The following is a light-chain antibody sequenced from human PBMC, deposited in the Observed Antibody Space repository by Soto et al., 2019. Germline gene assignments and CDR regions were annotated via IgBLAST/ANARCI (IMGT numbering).Light chain of an antibody. Sequence: EIVLTQSPGTLSLSPGERATLFCRVSQIVSSSYLAWYQQKPVQAPRLLIYGASSRVTGIPDRFRGSGSGTDFTLTISRLEPETFAGYYCQQHGSSPPSWTFGQGTKVEIK. CDR3: QQHGSSPPSWT. CDR2: GAS. CDR1: QIVSSSY. V-gene: IGKV3-20*01. J-gene: IGKJ1*01.